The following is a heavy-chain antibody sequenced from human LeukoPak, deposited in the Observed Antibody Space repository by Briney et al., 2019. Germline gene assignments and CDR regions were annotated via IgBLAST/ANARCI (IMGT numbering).Heavy chain of an antibody. D-gene: IGHD6-13*01. J-gene: IGHJ6*02. CDR1: GGSVSSGCYY. CDR3: ARWSSSVAAAGTGYYYGMDV. V-gene: IGHV4-61*01. CDR2: IYYSEST. Sequence: SETLSLTCTVSGGSVSSGCYYWSWIRQPPGKGLEWIRYIYYSESTNYNPSLKSRVTISVDTSKNQFSLKLSSVTAADTAVYYCARWSSSVAAAGTGYYYGMDVWGQGTTVTVSS.